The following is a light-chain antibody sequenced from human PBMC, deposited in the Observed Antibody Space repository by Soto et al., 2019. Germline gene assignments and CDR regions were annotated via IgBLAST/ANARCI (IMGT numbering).Light chain of an antibody. Sequence: EIVLTQSPATLSLSAGDRATLSCRASQSVSSNLAWYQQKTGQAPRLLIHGESTRATGIPDRLSGSGSGTDLNLTISRLEPEDFAVYYCQKRSNWPPGFGQGTRLEIK. J-gene: IGKJ5*01. CDR1: QSVSSN. V-gene: IGKV3-11*01. CDR2: GES. CDR3: QKRSNWPPG.